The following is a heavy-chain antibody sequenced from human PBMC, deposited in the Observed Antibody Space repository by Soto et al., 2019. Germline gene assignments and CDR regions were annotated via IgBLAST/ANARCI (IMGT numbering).Heavy chain of an antibody. V-gene: IGHV4-39*01. CDR3: AIDYGDYVIWYFDL. CDR1: GGSISSSSYY. Sequence: PSETLSLTCTVSGGSISSSSYYWGWIRQPPGKGLEWIGSIYYSGSTYYNPSLKSRVTISVDTSKNQFSLKLSSVTDADTAVYYCAIDYGDYVIWYFDLWGRGTLVTVSS. J-gene: IGHJ2*01. D-gene: IGHD4-17*01. CDR2: IYYSGST.